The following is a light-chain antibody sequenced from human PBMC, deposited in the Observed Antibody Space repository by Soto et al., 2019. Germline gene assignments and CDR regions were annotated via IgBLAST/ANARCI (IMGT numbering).Light chain of an antibody. Sequence: QSALTQPASVSGSPGQSITISCTGTSSDVGGYDYVSWYQQHPGKAPKLMIYDVTNRPSGVSNRFSGSKSGNTASLTISGLQDEDAADYHCSSFTTSSTVLFGGGTKLTVL. V-gene: IGLV2-14*03. CDR2: DVT. J-gene: IGLJ2*01. CDR3: SSFTTSSTVL. CDR1: SSDVGGYDY.